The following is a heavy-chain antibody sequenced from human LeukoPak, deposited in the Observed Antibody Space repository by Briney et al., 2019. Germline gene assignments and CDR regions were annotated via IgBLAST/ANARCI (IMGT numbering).Heavy chain of an antibody. Sequence: PGGSLRLSCAASGFTFSSYATTWVRQAPGKGLEWVSTFSGSGGSTYYADSVKGRFTISRDNSKNTVYLQMNSLKAEDTAVYYCAKNYGSGSYRTGIHYWGQGTLVTVSS. CDR1: GFTFSSYA. CDR3: AKNYGSGSYRTGIHY. D-gene: IGHD3-10*01. CDR2: FSGSGGST. V-gene: IGHV3-23*01. J-gene: IGHJ4*02.